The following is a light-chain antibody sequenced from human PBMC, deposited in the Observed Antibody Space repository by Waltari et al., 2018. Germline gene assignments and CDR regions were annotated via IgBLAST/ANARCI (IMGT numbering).Light chain of an antibody. Sequence: EIVLTQSPGTLSLSPGERATLSCRASQSVSSSYLAWYQQKPGQAPRLLICVPSRRATGIPDRFSGSGSGTDFTLTISRLEPEDFAVYYCQQYGSSPNTFGQGTRLEIK. V-gene: IGKV3-20*01. J-gene: IGKJ5*01. CDR2: VPS. CDR1: QSVSSSY. CDR3: QQYGSSPNT.